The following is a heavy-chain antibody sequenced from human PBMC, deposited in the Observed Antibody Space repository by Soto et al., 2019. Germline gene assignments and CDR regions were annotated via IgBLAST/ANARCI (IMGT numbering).Heavy chain of an antibody. D-gene: IGHD2-21*01. CDR2: IYWDDDK. Sequence: QITLKESGPTLVKPTQTLTLTCTFSGFSLSTTGVGVGWIRQPPGKALEWLALIYWDDDKRYNPSLKSRLTITKDPSKNQVVPTMTNMDPVDTATYYCVQSRCGGDCLQSYSSHAYYGLDVWVQGTTVTVSS. CDR1: GFSLSTTGVG. J-gene: IGHJ6*02. CDR3: VQSRCGGDCLQSYSSHAYYGLDV. V-gene: IGHV2-5*02.